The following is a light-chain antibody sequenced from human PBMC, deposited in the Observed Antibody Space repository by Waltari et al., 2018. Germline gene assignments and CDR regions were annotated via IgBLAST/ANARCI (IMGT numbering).Light chain of an antibody. CDR1: NSNIGGNS. J-gene: IGLJ3*02. Sequence: QSVLTQPPSVSGTPGQRVTISCSGSNSNIGGNSVNWYQQLPGTAPNLLIYNDNQGPSGVPDRFSASKSGTSASLAITGLQSEDDAYYYCAVWDDSLGGVFGGGTKLTVL. CDR3: AVWDDSLGGV. V-gene: IGLV1-44*01. CDR2: NDN.